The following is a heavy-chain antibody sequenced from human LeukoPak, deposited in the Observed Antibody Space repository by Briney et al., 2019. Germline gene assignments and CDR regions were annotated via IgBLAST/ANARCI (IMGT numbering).Heavy chain of an antibody. Sequence: SETLSLTCTVSGGAISSGSYYWGWIRQSPGKGLEWIGSMYDSGTTFYNPSLKSRVTITGGMSKNEFSLRLTSVTAADTAVYYCARGRSSMVRGYYYYYMDVWGKGTTVTISS. J-gene: IGHJ6*03. CDR3: ARGRSSMVRGYYYYYMDV. D-gene: IGHD3-10*01. CDR1: GGAISSGSYY. V-gene: IGHV4-39*07. CDR2: MYDSGTT.